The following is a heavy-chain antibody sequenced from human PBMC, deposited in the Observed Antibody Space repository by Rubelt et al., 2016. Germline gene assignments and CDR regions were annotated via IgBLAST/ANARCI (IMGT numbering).Heavy chain of an antibody. J-gene: IGHJ4*02. CDR2: IYYSGST. CDR3: ANSMNWGADY. Sequence: QVQLQESGPGLVKPSETLSLTCTVSGASISSDYWSWIRQPPGKGLEWIGYIYYSGSTNYSPSLKSRVTMSVDTSKNQFSLKLRAVTAADTAVYYCANSMNWGADYWGQGTLVTVSS. CDR1: GASISSDY. D-gene: IGHD7-27*01. V-gene: IGHV4-59*01.